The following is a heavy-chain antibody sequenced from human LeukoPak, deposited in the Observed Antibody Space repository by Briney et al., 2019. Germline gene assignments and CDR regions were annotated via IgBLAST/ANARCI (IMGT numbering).Heavy chain of an antibody. Sequence: SETLSLTCTVSGGSISSGGYYWSWIRQHPGKGLEWIGYIYYSGSTYYNPSLKSRVTISVDTSRNQFSLKLSSVTAADTAIYYCAREKLELRGAYNWFDPWGQGTLVTVSS. CDR1: GGSISSGGYY. J-gene: IGHJ5*02. CDR3: AREKLELRGAYNWFDP. V-gene: IGHV4-31*03. D-gene: IGHD1-7*01. CDR2: IYYSGST.